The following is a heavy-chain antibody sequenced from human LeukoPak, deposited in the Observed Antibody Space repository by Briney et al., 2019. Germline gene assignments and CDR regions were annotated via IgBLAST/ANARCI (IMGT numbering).Heavy chain of an antibody. Sequence: VASVTVSCTASGFTFTSYDINWVRQASGQGLEWMGWMNPNSGNTGYAQKFQGRVTMTRNTSISTAYMELSSLRSEDTAVYYCARVARDDFWSGYKRGFDPWGQGTLVTVSS. CDR1: GFTFTSYD. V-gene: IGHV1-8*01. D-gene: IGHD3-3*01. J-gene: IGHJ5*02. CDR2: MNPNSGNT. CDR3: ARVARDDFWSGYKRGFDP.